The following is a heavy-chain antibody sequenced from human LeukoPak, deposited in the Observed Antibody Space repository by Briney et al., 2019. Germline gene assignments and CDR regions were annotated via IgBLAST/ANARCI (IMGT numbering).Heavy chain of an antibody. D-gene: IGHD3-10*01. V-gene: IGHV4-59*01. CDR2: IYYSGST. CDR1: GGSISSYY. Sequence: SETLSLTCSVSGGSISSYYWGWIRPPPGKGLEWVGYIYYSGSTNNNPSLKRRVTISVDTSKNQFSLKLSSVTAADTAVYYCARARGVLDAFDIWGQGTMVTVSS. CDR3: ARARGVLDAFDI. J-gene: IGHJ3*02.